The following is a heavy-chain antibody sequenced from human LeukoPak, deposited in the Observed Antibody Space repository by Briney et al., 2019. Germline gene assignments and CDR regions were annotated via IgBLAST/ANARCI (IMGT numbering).Heavy chain of an antibody. CDR1: GYTFTGYY. CDR2: INPNSGAT. D-gene: IGHD1-1*01. V-gene: IGHV1-2*02. Sequence: GASVKVSCKASGYTFTGYYMHWVRQAPGQGLEWMGWINPNSGATNYAQKFQGRVTMTRDTSISSSYMELSSLTSDDAAVYYCARAPYNWNDVGYDYWGQGTLVTVSS. CDR3: ARAPYNWNDVGYDY. J-gene: IGHJ4*02.